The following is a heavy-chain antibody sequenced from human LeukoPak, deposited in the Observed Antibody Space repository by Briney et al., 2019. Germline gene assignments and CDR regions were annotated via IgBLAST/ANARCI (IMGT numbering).Heavy chain of an antibody. CDR1: GGSISSGSYY. J-gene: IGHJ4*02. CDR2: IYTSGST. V-gene: IGHV4-61*02. D-gene: IGHD3-10*01. CDR3: AVGYYGSGTPFDY. Sequence: SETLSLTCTVSGGSISSGSYYWSWIRQPAGKGLEWIGRIYTSGSTNYNPSLKSRVTISVDTSKNQFSLKLSSVTAADTAVYYCAVGYYGSGTPFDYWGQGTLVTVSS.